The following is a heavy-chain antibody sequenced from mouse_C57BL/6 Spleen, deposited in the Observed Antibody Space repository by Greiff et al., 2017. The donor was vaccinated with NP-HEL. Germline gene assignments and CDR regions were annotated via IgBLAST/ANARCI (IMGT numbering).Heavy chain of an antibody. CDR2: IYPRSGNT. CDR3: SRSGTTVVSYYFDY. J-gene: IGHJ2*01. CDR1: GYTFTSYG. D-gene: IGHD1-1*01. V-gene: IGHV1-81*01. Sequence: VQLQQSGAELARPGASVKLSCKASGYTFTSYGISWVKQRTGQGLEWIGEIYPRSGNTYYNEKFKGKATLTADKSSSTAYMELRSLTSEDSAVYFWSRSGTTVVSYYFDYWGQGTTLTVSS.